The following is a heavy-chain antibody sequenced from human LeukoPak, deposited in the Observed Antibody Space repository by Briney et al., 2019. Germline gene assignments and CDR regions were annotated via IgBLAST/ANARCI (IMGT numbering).Heavy chain of an antibody. J-gene: IGHJ4*02. CDR2: IYHNENT. D-gene: IGHD4-17*01. CDR1: GFSISSGHY. CDR3: AAIWGDYVGVAFDY. Sequence: SETLSLTCTVSGFSISSGHYWGWIRQPPGKGLEWIGSIYHNENTYYNPSLKSRVTISVDTSNNQFSLKLSSVTAADTAVYYCAAIWGDYVGVAFDYWGQGILVTVSS. V-gene: IGHV4-38-2*02.